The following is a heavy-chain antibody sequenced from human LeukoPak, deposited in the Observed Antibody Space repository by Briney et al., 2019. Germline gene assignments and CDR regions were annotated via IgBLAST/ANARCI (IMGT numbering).Heavy chain of an antibody. J-gene: IGHJ4*02. CDR3: ARDRDGPTGYSYGVGY. CDR1: GGSISSGGYY. CDR2: IYYSGST. Sequence: SETMSLTCTVSGGSISSGGYYWSWIRQHPGKGLEWIGYIYYSGSTYYNPSLKSRVTISVDTSKNQFSLKLSSVTAADTAVYYCARDRDGPTGYSYGVGYWGQGTLVTVSS. V-gene: IGHV4-31*03. D-gene: IGHD5-18*01.